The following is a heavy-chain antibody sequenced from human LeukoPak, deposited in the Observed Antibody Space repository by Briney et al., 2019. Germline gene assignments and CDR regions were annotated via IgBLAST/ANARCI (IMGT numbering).Heavy chain of an antibody. V-gene: IGHV1-69*02. Sequence: SVKVSCKASGGTFSSYTISWVPQAPGQGLEWMGRIIPILGIANYAQKFQGRVTITADKSTSTAYMELSSLRSEDTAVYYCARIGGVTGTTRWGQGTLVTVSS. CDR2: IIPILGIA. CDR3: ARIGGVTGTTR. J-gene: IGHJ4*02. D-gene: IGHD1-7*01. CDR1: GGTFSSYT.